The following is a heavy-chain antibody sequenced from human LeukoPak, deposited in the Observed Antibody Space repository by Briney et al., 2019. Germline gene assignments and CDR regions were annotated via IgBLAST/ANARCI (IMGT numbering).Heavy chain of an antibody. D-gene: IGHD4-11*01. CDR2: FDPEDGET. CDR1: GYTLTELS. J-gene: IGHJ3*02. Sequence: ASVKVSCKVSGYTLTELSMHWVRQAPGKGLEWMGGFDPEDGETIYAQKFQGRVTMTEDTSTDTAYMELRSLRSDDTAVYYCARVTKANDAFDIWGQGTMVTVSS. CDR3: ARVTKANDAFDI. V-gene: IGHV1-24*01.